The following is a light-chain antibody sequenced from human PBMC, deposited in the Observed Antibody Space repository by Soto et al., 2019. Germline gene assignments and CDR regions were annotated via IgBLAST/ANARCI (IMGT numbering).Light chain of an antibody. J-gene: IGKJ5*01. CDR3: QQSYSTPIT. CDR2: AAS. CDR1: QSISSY. Sequence: DIQMTQSPSSLSASVGDRVTITYRASQSISSYLNWYQQKPGKAPKLLIYAASSLQSGVPSRFSGSGSGTDFTLTISSLQPEDFETYYCQQSYSTPITFGQGTRLEI. V-gene: IGKV1-39*01.